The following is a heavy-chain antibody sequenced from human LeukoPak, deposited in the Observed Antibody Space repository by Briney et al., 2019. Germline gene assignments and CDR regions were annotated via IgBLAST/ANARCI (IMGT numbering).Heavy chain of an antibody. V-gene: IGHV3-30*02. CDR1: GFTFSSYG. D-gene: IGHD6-6*01. CDR3: ARDPGYSSSSFDY. Sequence: GGSLRLSCAASGFTFSSYGMHWVRQAPGKGLEWVEFIRYDGNNKYYADSVKGRFTISRDNSKNTLYLQMNSLRAEDTAVYYCARDPGYSSSSFDYWGQGTLVAVSS. CDR2: IRYDGNNK. J-gene: IGHJ4*02.